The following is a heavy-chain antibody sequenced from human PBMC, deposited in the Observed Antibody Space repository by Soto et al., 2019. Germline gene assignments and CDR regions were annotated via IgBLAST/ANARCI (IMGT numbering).Heavy chain of an antibody. CDR2: IYYSGTT. D-gene: IGHD5-12*01. CDR3: ALRFGTA. V-gene: IGHV4-30-4*01. Sequence: SLTCTVSGGSISSGDYYWSWIRQPPGKGLEWIGYIYYSGTTYYNPSLKSRVTISLDTSKNRFSLKLSSVTAADTAVYYCALRFGTAWGQGTTVTVSS. J-gene: IGHJ6*02. CDR1: GGSISSGDYY.